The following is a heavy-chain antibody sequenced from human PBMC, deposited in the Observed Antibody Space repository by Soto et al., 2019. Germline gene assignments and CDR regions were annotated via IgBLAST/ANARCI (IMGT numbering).Heavy chain of an antibody. D-gene: IGHD4-17*01. CDR3: ARGSVSLFDY. V-gene: IGHV4-34*01. Sequence: QVQLQQWGAGLLKPSETLSLTCAVYGGSFSGYYWSWIRQPPGKGLEWIGEINHSGSTNYNPSLKXXVXIXXDTSKNQFSLKLSSVTAADTAVYYCARGSVSLFDYWGQGTLVTVSS. CDR1: GGSFSGYY. CDR2: INHSGST. J-gene: IGHJ4*02.